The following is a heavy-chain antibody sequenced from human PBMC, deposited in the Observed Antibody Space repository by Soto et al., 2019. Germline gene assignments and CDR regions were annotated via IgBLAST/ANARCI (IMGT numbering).Heavy chain of an antibody. V-gene: IGHV3-23*01. CDR1: GFSFSNYA. CDR3: AKYPSTAASVSGLWYFDL. Sequence: EVQLLESGGGLVQPGGSLRLSCAASGFSFSNYAMSWVRQTPGKGLEWVSSISGSGDSTLSADSVKGQFTISRDNSKNTLYQQMNSLRAEDTAVYYCAKYPSTAASVSGLWYFDLWGRGTLVTVSS. J-gene: IGHJ2*01. D-gene: IGHD6-13*01. CDR2: ISGSGDST.